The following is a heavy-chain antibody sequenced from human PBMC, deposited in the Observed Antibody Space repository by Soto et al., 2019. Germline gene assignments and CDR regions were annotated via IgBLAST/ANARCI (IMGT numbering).Heavy chain of an antibody. CDR3: ARDNRITMVRGVQYYMDV. CDR2: TYYRSKWYN. J-gene: IGHJ6*03. V-gene: IGHV6-1*01. Sequence: SQNLSLTCAISGDSVSSNSAAWNWIRQSPSRGLEWLGRTYYRSKWYNDYAVSVKSRITINPDTSKNQFSLQLNSVTPEDTAVYYCARDNRITMVRGVQYYMDVWGKGTTVTVSS. CDR1: GDSVSSNSAA. D-gene: IGHD3-10*01.